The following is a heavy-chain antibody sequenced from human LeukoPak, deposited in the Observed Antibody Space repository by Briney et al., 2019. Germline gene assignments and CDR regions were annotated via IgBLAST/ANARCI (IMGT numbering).Heavy chain of an antibody. Sequence: ASVKVSCKASGYTFTGYYMHWVRQAPGQGLEWMGWINPNSGGTNYAQKFQGRVTMTRDTSISTAYMELSRLRSDDTAVYYCASRPEYCSSTSCYSGSGSFDYRGQGTLVTVSS. CDR3: ASRPEYCSSTSCYSGSGSFDY. D-gene: IGHD2-2*01. V-gene: IGHV1-2*02. J-gene: IGHJ4*02. CDR1: GYTFTGYY. CDR2: INPNSGGT.